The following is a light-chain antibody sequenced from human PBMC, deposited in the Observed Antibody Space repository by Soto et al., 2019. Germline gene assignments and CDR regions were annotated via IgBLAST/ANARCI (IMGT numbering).Light chain of an antibody. J-gene: IGKJ2*01. CDR2: WAS. CDR1: QSVLYSSTNKDF. CDR3: QQYYNFPPT. V-gene: IGKV4-1*01. Sequence: DIVMTQSPELLAVSLGERATIHCKSSQSVLYSSTNKDFLAWYQQRPGQPPELLLYWASTRESGVPDRFSGNGSGTEFSLTISGLQAEDVADYYCQQYYNFPPTFGQGTKLEIK.